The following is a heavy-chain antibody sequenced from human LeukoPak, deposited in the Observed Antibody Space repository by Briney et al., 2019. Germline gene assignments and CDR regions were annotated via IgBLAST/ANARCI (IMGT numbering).Heavy chain of an antibody. V-gene: IGHV3-21*01. D-gene: IGHD6-19*01. CDR3: ARNLNSPIAVAGSDY. CDR1: GFTFSNSD. J-gene: IGHJ4*02. CDR2: ITPSSTYI. Sequence: PGWSLRLSCAASGFTFSNSDMEWVRQAPGKRLEWVSSITPSSTYIYYAESMRGRFTVSRDNAKNSLYLQMNSLTAEDRAVYYCARNLNSPIAVAGSDYWGQGTLVTVSS.